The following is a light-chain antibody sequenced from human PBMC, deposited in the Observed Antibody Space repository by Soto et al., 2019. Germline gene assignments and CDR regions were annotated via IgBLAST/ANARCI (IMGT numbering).Light chain of an antibody. CDR2: RNN. J-gene: IGLJ2*01. CDR1: SSNIGSNY. Sequence: QSVLTQPPSASGTPGQRVTISCSGSSSNIGSNYVYWYQQLPGTAPKRLIYRNNQRPSGVPDRFSGSKSGTSASLAISGLRSEDEADYYCAAWADSLSVFVVFGGGTKVTVL. V-gene: IGLV1-47*01. CDR3: AAWADSLSVFVV.